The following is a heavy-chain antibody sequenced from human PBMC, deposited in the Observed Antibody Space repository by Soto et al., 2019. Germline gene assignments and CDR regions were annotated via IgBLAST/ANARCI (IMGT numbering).Heavy chain of an antibody. Sequence: ASVKVSCKASGYTFTSYDINWVRQATGQGLEWMGWMNPNSGNTGYAQKFQGRVTMTRNTSISTAYMELSSLRSEDTAVYYCAGAGPPTTDYGDYVGDYAFDIWGQGTMVTVSS. CDR1: GYTFTSYD. CDR2: MNPNSGNT. V-gene: IGHV1-8*01. J-gene: IGHJ3*02. CDR3: AGAGPPTTDYGDYVGDYAFDI. D-gene: IGHD4-17*01.